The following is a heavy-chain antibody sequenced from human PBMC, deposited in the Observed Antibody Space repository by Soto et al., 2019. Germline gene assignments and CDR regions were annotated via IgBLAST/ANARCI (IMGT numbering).Heavy chain of an antibody. Sequence: GSVKVSCKASGYTFTSYYMHWVRQAPGQGLEWMGIINPSGGSTSYAQKFQGRVTMTRDTSTSTVYMELSSLRSEDTAVYYCARGGDLQDNFDAGFFDSRGQGTLLTVSS. V-gene: IGHV1-46*03. CDR1: GYTFTSYY. D-gene: IGHD1-20*01. CDR3: ARGGDLQDNFDAGFFDS. J-gene: IGHJ4*02. CDR2: INPSGGST.